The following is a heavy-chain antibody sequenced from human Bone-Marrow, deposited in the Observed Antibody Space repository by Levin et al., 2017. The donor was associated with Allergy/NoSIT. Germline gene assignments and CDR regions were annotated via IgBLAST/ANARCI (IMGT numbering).Heavy chain of an antibody. CDR3: ARDPEPLDIVVVVAATPGVY. J-gene: IGHJ4*02. D-gene: IGHD2-15*01. V-gene: IGHV1-2*02. CDR2: INPNSGGT. CDR1: GYTFTGYY. Sequence: ASVKVSCKASGYTFTGYYMHWVRQAPGQGLEWMGWINPNSGGTNYAQKFQGRVTMTRDTSISTAYMELSRLRSDDTAVYYCARDPEPLDIVVVVAATPGVYWGQGTLVTVSS.